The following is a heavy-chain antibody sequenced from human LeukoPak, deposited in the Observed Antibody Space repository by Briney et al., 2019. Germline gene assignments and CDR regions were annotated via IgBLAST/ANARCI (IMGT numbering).Heavy chain of an antibody. V-gene: IGHV4-34*01. Sequence: PSETLSLTCAVYGGSFSGYYWSWIRQPPGKGLEWIGEINHSGSTNYNPSLKSRVTISVDTSKNQFSLKLSSVTAADTAVYYCARGGKQWLAYWGQGTLVTVSS. CDR1: GGSFSGYY. J-gene: IGHJ4*02. CDR2: INHSGST. CDR3: ARGGKQWLAY. D-gene: IGHD6-19*01.